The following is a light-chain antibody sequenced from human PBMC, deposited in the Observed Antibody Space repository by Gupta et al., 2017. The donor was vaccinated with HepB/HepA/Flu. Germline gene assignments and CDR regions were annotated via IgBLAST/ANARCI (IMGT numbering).Light chain of an antibody. V-gene: IGLV2-14*03. CDR2: DVS. CDR3: SSFTTRGTGEGV. J-gene: IGLJ3*02. Sequence: SALTQPASVSGSPGQSITISCTGTSSNIGRYNYVSWYQQHPGKVPRLIIFDVSDRPSGVASRVSGSKSGNTAALTISGLQAEDEADYYCSSFTTRGTGEGVFGGGTKLTVL. CDR1: SSNIGRYNY.